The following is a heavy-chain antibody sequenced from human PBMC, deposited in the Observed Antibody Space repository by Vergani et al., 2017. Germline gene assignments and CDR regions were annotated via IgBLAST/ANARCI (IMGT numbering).Heavy chain of an antibody. CDR2: ISSSGSTI. V-gene: IGHV3-48*03. J-gene: IGHJ4*02. CDR1: GFTFSSYE. Sequence: VQLVESGGGVVQPGRSLRLSCAASGFTFSSYEMNWVRQAPGKGLEWVSYISSSGSTIYYADSVKGRFTISRDNAKNSLYLQMNSLRAEDTAVYYCATSSGWYFDYWGQGTLVTVSS. D-gene: IGHD6-19*01. CDR3: ATSSGWYFDY.